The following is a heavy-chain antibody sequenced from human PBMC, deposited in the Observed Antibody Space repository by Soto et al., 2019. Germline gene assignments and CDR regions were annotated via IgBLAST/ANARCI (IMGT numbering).Heavy chain of an antibody. J-gene: IGHJ4*02. D-gene: IGHD3-22*01. Sequence: SETLSLTCTVSGGSISSYCWSWIRQPPGKGLEWIGYIYDSGSTKYNPSLKSRVTMSVDTTNNQFYLKLTYVTAADTAVYYCAREDYFDSGGFPIWGQGTLVTVSS. V-gene: IGHV4-59*01. CDR2: IYDSGST. CDR3: AREDYFDSGGFPI. CDR1: GGSISSYC.